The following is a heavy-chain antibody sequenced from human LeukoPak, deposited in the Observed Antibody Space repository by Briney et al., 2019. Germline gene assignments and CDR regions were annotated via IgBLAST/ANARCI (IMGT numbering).Heavy chain of an antibody. CDR1: GFTFSSYA. CDR3: ARDVDGYSYGRYGMDV. V-gene: IGHV3-30*04. D-gene: IGHD5-18*01. CDR2: ISYDGSNK. J-gene: IGHJ6*02. Sequence: GGSLRLSCAASGFTFSSYAMHWARQAPGKGLEWVAVISYDGSNKYYADSVKGRFTISRDNSKNTLYLQMNSLRAEDTAVYYCARDVDGYSYGRYGMDVWGQGTTVTVSS.